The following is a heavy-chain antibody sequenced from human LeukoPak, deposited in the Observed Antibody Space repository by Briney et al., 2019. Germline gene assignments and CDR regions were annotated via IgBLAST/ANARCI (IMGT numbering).Heavy chain of an antibody. J-gene: IGHJ4*02. CDR1: GLTFSSYG. CDR2: IRYDGSNK. Sequence: GGSVRLSCAASGLTFSSYGMHWVRQAPGKGLEWVAFIRYDGSNKYCADSVKGRFTISRDNSKNTLYLQMNSLRAEDTAVYYCAKRSGKMATGNFDYWGQGTLVTGSS. CDR3: AKRSGKMATGNFDY. D-gene: IGHD5-24*01. V-gene: IGHV3-30*02.